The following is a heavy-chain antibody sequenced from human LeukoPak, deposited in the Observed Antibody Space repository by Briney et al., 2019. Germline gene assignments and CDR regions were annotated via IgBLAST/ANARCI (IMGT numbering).Heavy chain of an antibody. CDR3: ARGQATVKAAYWFDP. CDR1: GYTFTGYY. Sequence: ASVKVSFKASGYTFTGYYMHWVRQAPGQGLEWMGWINPNSGGTNYAQEFQGRVTMTRDTSISTAYMELSRLRSDDTAVYYCARGQATVKAAYWFDPWGQGTLVTVSS. CDR2: INPNSGGT. V-gene: IGHV1-2*02. J-gene: IGHJ5*02. D-gene: IGHD4-11*01.